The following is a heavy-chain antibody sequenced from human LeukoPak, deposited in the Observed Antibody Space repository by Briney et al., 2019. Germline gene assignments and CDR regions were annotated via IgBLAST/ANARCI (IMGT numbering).Heavy chain of an antibody. Sequence: SETLSLTCTVSGYSITGGYYWGWIRQPPGKGLEWIGNIYHSGITYYNPSLKSRVTISVDTSKNKSSLKLTSVTAADTAVYFCARYSGNYPVDYWGQGTLVTVSS. CDR1: GYSITGGYY. V-gene: IGHV4-38-2*02. CDR2: IYHSGIT. D-gene: IGHD1-26*01. J-gene: IGHJ4*02. CDR3: ARYSGNYPVDY.